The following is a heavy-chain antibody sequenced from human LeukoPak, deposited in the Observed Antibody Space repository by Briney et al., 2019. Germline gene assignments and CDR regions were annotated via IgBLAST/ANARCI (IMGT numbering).Heavy chain of an antibody. D-gene: IGHD6-13*01. Sequence: GGSLRLSCAASGFTFSSYAMSWVRQAPGKGLEWVSAISGSGDSTYYGDSVKGRSTISRDNSKNTLYLQMNSLRAEDTAVYYCAKTRPLDSSSWSHGDYWGQGTLVTVSS. CDR3: AKTRPLDSSSWSHGDY. V-gene: IGHV3-23*01. J-gene: IGHJ4*02. CDR2: ISGSGDST. CDR1: GFTFSSYA.